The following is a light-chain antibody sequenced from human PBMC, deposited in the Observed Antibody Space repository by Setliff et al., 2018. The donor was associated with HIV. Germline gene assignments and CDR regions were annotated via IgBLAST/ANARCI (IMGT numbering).Light chain of an antibody. CDR2: EVS. CDR3: CSFTTSDTWV. J-gene: IGLJ3*02. CDR1: SSDIGLFKY. V-gene: IGLV2-14*01. Sequence: QSALPQPASVSGSPGQSITISCTGISSDIGLFKYVSWYQLHPGKAPKLMIYEVSNRPSGVSNRFSGSTSGNTASLTISGLQAEDEADYFCCSFTTSDTWVFGGGTKVTVL.